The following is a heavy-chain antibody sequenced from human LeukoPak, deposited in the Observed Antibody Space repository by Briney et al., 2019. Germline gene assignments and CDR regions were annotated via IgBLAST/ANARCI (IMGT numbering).Heavy chain of an antibody. V-gene: IGHV3-21*01. Sequence: GGSLRLSCAAPGFILSSYSMNWVRQAPGKGLEWVSSISTSSSYIDYADSVKGRFTISRDNAKNSLYLQMNSLRAEDTAVYYCAREYGGFDYWGQGTLVTVSS. CDR3: AREYGGFDY. CDR2: ISTSSSYI. D-gene: IGHD4-23*01. J-gene: IGHJ4*02. CDR1: GFILSSYS.